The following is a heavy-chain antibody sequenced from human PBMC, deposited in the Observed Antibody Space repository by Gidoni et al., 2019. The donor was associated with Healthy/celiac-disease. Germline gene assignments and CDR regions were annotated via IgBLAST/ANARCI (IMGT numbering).Heavy chain of an antibody. V-gene: IGHV3-30-3*01. D-gene: IGHD2-2*01. CDR1: GFTFSSYA. J-gene: IGHJ4*02. Sequence: QVQMVESGGGVVQPGRSLKLSWSASGFTFSSYAMHWVRQAPGKGLEWVAVISYDGSNKYYADSVKGRFTISRDNSKNTLYLQMNSLRAEDTAVYYCARDGLDGLCPDYWGQGTLVTVSS. CDR2: ISYDGSNK. CDR3: ARDGLDGLCPDY.